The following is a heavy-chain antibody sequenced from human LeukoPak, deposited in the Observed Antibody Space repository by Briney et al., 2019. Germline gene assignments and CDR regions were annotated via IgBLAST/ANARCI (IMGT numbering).Heavy chain of an antibody. J-gene: IGHJ4*02. CDR2: ISSSSSYT. CDR1: GFTFSDYY. V-gene: IGHV3-11*06. CDR3: ARGDSSGWYSYFDY. D-gene: IGHD6-19*01. Sequence: GGSLRLSCAASGFTFSDYYMSWIRQAPGKGLEWVSYISSSSSYTNYADSVKGRFTISRDNAKNSLYEQMNSLRAEDTAVYYCARGDSSGWYSYFDYWGQGTLVTVSS.